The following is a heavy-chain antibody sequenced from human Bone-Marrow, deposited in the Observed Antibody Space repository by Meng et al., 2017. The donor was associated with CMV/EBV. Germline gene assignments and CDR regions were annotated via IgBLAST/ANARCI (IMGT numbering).Heavy chain of an antibody. D-gene: IGHD2-2*01. CDR1: GFTFSDYY. J-gene: IGHJ5*02. V-gene: IGHV3-11*01. Sequence: LKISCAASGFTFSDYYMSWIRQAPGKGLEWVSYISSSGSTIYYADSVKGRFTISRDNAKNSLYLQMNSLRAEDTAVYYCARDLLSTTWFDPWGQGTLVTVSS. CDR2: ISSSGSTI. CDR3: ARDLLSTTWFDP.